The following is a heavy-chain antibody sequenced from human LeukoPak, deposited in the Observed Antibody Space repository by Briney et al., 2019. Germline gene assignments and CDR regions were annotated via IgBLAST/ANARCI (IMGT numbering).Heavy chain of an antibody. CDR1: GYTFTSYA. CDR3: ARGTWIQL. CDR2: INAGSGNT. V-gene: IGHV1-3*01. D-gene: IGHD5-18*01. J-gene: IGHJ4*02. Sequence: GASVKVSCKASGYTFTSYAMHWVRQAPGQRLEWMGWINAGSGNTKYSQKFQGRVTITRDTSASTAYMELGSLRSEDTAVYYCARGTWIQLWGQGTLVTVSS.